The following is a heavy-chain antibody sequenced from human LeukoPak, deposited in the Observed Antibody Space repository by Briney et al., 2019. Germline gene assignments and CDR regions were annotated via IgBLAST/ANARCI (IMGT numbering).Heavy chain of an antibody. CDR2: IKNYDHAA. Sequence: PGGSLRLSCAASGFTFSNFVMTWVRQAPGKGLEWVSTIKNYDHAAFYADSVKGRFTISRDDSRNTLSLQMNSLKAEDTAVYFCTKDHDSHGYPVSDYWGQGTLVTVSS. D-gene: IGHD3-22*01. CDR3: TKDHDSHGYPVSDY. V-gene: IGHV3-23*01. J-gene: IGHJ4*02. CDR1: GFTFSNFV.